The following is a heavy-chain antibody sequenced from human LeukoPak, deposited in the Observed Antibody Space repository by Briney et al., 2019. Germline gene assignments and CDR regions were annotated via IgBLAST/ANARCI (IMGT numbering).Heavy chain of an antibody. Sequence: GGSLRLSCAASGFTFSGFSMSWVRQSPTKGLEWVANIKQDGSERYYVDSVKGRFTISRDNAKNSLSLQMNNLRVEDTAVYYCARHFGTWGQGALVTVSS. CDR3: ARHFGT. D-gene: IGHD3/OR15-3a*01. CDR2: IKQDGSER. CDR1: GFTFSGFS. V-gene: IGHV3-7*01. J-gene: IGHJ4*02.